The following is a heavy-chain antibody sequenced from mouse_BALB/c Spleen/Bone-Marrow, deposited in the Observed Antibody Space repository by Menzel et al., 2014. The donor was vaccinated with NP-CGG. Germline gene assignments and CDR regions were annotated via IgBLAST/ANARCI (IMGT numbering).Heavy chain of an antibody. V-gene: IGHV1S16*01. CDR2: INPSNGGT. CDR1: YTFTSYY. CDR3: SRGRRDALDY. Sequence: YTFTSYYMYWVKQRPGQGLEWFGEINPSNGGTNFNEKFKNKATLTVDKSSSTAYMQLSSLTSEDSAVYYCSRGRRDALDYWGQGTSVTVSS. J-gene: IGHJ4*01.